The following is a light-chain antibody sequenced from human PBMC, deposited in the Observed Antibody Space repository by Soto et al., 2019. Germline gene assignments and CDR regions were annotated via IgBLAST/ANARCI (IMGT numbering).Light chain of an antibody. J-gene: IGLJ2*01. CDR2: QDT. Sequence: SYELTQPPSVSVSPGQTASITCSGDKLGDKYVCWFQQRPGQSPVLVIYQDTKRPSGIPERFSGSNSGNTATLTISGTQAMDEADYYCQAWDSSTVVFGGGTKLTVL. CDR1: KLGDKY. CDR3: QAWDSSTVV. V-gene: IGLV3-1*01.